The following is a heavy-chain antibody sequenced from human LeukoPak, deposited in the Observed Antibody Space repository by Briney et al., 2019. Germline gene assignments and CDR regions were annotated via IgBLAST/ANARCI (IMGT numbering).Heavy chain of an antibody. V-gene: IGHV1-8*01. J-gene: IGHJ4*02. Sequence: ASVKVSCKASGYTFTNYYIHWVRQAPVQRLEWVGLINPNGGSTGYAQKFQGRVTMTRNTSISTAYMELSSLRSEDTAVYYCARGGRDSSSYRFDYWGQGTLVTVSS. CDR2: INPNGGST. CDR1: GYTFTNYY. CDR3: ARGGRDSSSYRFDY. D-gene: IGHD6-6*01.